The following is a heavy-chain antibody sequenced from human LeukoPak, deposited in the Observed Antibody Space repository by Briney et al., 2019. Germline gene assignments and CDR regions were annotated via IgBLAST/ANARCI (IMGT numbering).Heavy chain of an antibody. V-gene: IGHV4-59*01. CDR2: IYYSGST. J-gene: IGHJ4*02. CDR3: ARGEDSSGYYYVDY. CDR1: GGSISSYY. Sequence: SETLSLTCTVSGGSISSYYWSWIRQPPGKGLEWIGYIYYSGSTDYNPSLKSRVTISVDTSKNQFSLKLSSVTAADTAVYYCARGEDSSGYYYVDYWGQGTLVTVSS. D-gene: IGHD3-22*01.